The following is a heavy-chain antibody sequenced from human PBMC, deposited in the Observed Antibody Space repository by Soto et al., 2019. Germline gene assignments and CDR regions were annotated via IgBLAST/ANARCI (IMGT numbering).Heavy chain of an antibody. CDR2: FDPSDSYT. V-gene: IGHV5-10-1*01. J-gene: IGHJ3*02. D-gene: IGHD3-22*01. Sequence: GESLKISCKGSGYSFTSYWISWVRQMPGKGLEWMGRFDPSDSYTNYSPSFQGHVTISADKSISTAYLQWSSLKASDTAMYYCARRSGDYDSSGSPDAFEIWGQGTMVTVSS. CDR3: ARRSGDYDSSGSPDAFEI. CDR1: GYSFTSYW.